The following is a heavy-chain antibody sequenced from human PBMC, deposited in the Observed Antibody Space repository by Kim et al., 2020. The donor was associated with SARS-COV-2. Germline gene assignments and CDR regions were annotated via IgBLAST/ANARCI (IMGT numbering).Heavy chain of an antibody. CDR2: T. V-gene: IGHV4-39*01. J-gene: IGHJ4*02. Sequence: TYYNPSPKSRVPFSVDTSKSQFSLKLGSVTAADTAVYYCARHLRGANDYWGQGTLVTVSS. CDR3: ARHLRGANDY. D-gene: IGHD3-10*01.